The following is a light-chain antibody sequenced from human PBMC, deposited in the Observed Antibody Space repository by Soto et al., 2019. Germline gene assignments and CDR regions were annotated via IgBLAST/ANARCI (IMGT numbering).Light chain of an antibody. CDR2: GAF. Sequence: GERAPLSCSASPSVTNYLAWYQQKPGQAPRLLIYGAFNRATGIPARFSGSGSGTDFTLTISSLEPEDFAVYYCQQRNIWPPVTFGQGTRLEIK. J-gene: IGKJ5*01. V-gene: IGKV3-11*01. CDR3: QQRNIWPPVT. CDR1: PSVTNY.